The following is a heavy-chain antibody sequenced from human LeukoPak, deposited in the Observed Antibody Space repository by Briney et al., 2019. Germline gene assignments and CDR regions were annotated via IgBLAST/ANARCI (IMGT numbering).Heavy chain of an antibody. CDR3: ARDRSSGYGIDY. V-gene: IGHV3-30-3*01. J-gene: IGHJ4*02. Sequence: GRSLRLSCAASGFTFSSYAMHWVRQAPGKRLEWVAVISYDGSNKYYADSVKGRFTISRDNSKNTLYLQMNSLRAEDTAVYYCARDRSSGYGIDYWGQGTLVTVSS. D-gene: IGHD3-22*01. CDR1: GFTFSSYA. CDR2: ISYDGSNK.